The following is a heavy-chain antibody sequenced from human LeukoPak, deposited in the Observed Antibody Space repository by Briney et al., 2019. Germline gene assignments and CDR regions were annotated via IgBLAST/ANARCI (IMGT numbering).Heavy chain of an antibody. CDR1: GGSISSYY. CDR3: ATSVEGYCRGGSCYFYSYYMDV. D-gene: IGHD2-15*01. V-gene: IGHV4-59*01. CDR2: IYYSGST. J-gene: IGHJ6*03. Sequence: SETLSLTCTVSGGSISSYYWSWIRQPPGKGLEWIGYIYYSGSTNYNPSLKSRVTISVVTSKNQFSLKLSSVTAADTGVYYCATSVEGYCRGGSCYFYSYYMDVWGKGTTVTVSS.